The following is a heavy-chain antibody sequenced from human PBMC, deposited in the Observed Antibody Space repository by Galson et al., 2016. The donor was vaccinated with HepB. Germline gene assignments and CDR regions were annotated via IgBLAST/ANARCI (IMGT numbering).Heavy chain of an antibody. CDR3: ARVGYDLLSGYGPFDY. D-gene: IGHD3-3*01. J-gene: IGHJ4*02. V-gene: IGHV3-7*01. Sequence: SLRLSCAGSGLTLSSYWMSWARQAPGQGREWVVYIKQEGSETCYVASGKGRFTLSSDHAKNSMYLQMNSLRAVDTAVYYCARVGYDLLSGYGPFDYWGQGGLVTVSS. CDR1: GLTLSSYW. CDR2: IKQEGSET.